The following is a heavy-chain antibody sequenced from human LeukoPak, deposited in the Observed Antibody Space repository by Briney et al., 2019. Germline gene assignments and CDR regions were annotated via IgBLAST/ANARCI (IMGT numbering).Heavy chain of an antibody. CDR2: INRDGST. CDR1: GGPFNDYY. V-gene: IGHV4-34*01. J-gene: IGHJ4*02. CDR3: ARRGMWIQWNFDF. D-gene: IGHD5-12*01. Sequence: KPSETLSLTCAVEGGPFNDYYWSWIRQSPGKGLEWIGEINRDGSTNYNPSLESRLSMSVDTARKHVSLKMRSVTAADTAVYFCARRGMWIQWNFDFWGQGALVTVSS.